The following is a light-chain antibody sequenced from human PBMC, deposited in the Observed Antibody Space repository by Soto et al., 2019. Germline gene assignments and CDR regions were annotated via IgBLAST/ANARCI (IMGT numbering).Light chain of an antibody. J-gene: IGKJ1*01. Sequence: DIQMTQSPSSLSASVGDRVIITCRASQSISSYLNWYQQKPGKAPKVLIYAASSLQSGVPSRFSGSGSGTDFTLTISSLQPEDCATYYCQESYTTPVTFGQGTKVEIK. V-gene: IGKV1-39*01. CDR1: QSISSY. CDR2: AAS. CDR3: QESYTTPVT.